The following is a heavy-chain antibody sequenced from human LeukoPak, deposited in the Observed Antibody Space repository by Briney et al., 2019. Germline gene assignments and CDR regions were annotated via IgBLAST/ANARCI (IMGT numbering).Heavy chain of an antibody. J-gene: IGHJ6*03. CDR2: ITTSSTYT. V-gene: IGHV3-21*01. Sequence: GGSLRLSCEASGFSFSSYNMDWVRQTPGKGLEWTSSITTSSTYTFYADSVKGRFTISRDNARNPLYLQMNSLRVEDTAVYYCARDPYSGTYGNTYYYYMDVWGKGTTVTISS. D-gene: IGHD1-26*01. CDR1: GFSFSSYN. CDR3: ARDPYSGTYGNTYYYYMDV.